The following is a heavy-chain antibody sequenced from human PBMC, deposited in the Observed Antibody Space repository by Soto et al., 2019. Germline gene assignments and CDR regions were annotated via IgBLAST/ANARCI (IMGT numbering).Heavy chain of an antibody. J-gene: IGHJ3*02. CDR3: ARESGGIAAAGPHDAFDI. CDR2: INHSGST. CDR1: GGSFSGYY. Sequence: QVQLQQWGAGLLKPSETLSLTCAVYGGSFSGYYWSWIRQPPGKGLEWIGEINHSGSTNYNPSLKSRVTIPVDTSKNQFSLKLSSVTAADTAVYYCARESGGIAAAGPHDAFDIWGQGTMVTVSS. V-gene: IGHV4-34*01. D-gene: IGHD6-13*01.